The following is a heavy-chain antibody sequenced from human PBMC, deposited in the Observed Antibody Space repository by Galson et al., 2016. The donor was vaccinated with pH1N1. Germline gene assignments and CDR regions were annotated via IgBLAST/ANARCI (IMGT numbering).Heavy chain of an antibody. CDR3: ARRAGVAAAGAFDL. Sequence: QSGAEVKKPGESLKISWKGSGYSFTTYWIGWVRHMSGQGLEWMGTIYPGDSDTRYTPSFEGQVTMSADKSISTDYLHWSSLKASDTAMYYCARRAGVAAAGAFDLWGQGTLLIVSS. D-gene: IGHD6-13*01. CDR1: GYSFTTYW. CDR2: IYPGDSDT. V-gene: IGHV5-51*01. J-gene: IGHJ5*02.